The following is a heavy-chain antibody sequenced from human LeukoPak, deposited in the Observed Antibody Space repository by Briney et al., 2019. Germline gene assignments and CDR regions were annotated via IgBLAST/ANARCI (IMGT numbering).Heavy chain of an antibody. Sequence: GESLRLSCVASGFTFNTYNMNWVRQAPGKGLEGVSSITSSSSYIYYADSVKGRFTISRDNAKSSLYLQMNSLTDEDTAVYYCARDPYSGNYGDYYYYYMDVWGKGTTVTISS. D-gene: IGHD1-26*01. J-gene: IGHJ6*03. CDR3: ARDPYSGNYGDYYYYYMDV. V-gene: IGHV3-21*01. CDR2: ITSSSSYI. CDR1: GFTFNTYN.